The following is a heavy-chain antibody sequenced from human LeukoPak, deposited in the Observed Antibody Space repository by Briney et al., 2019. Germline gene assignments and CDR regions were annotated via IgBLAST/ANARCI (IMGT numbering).Heavy chain of an antibody. Sequence: TGGSLRLSCAASGFTVSSNYMSWVRQAPGKGLEWVSVIYSGGSTYYADSVKGRFTISRDNSKNTLCLQMNSLRAEDTAVYYCARVSGGDWFDPWGQGTLVTVSS. V-gene: IGHV3-53*01. CDR2: IYSGGST. CDR3: ARVSGGDWFDP. CDR1: GFTVSSNY. J-gene: IGHJ5*02. D-gene: IGHD2-21*01.